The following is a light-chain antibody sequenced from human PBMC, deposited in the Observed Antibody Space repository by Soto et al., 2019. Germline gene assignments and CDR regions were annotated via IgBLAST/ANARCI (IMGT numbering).Light chain of an antibody. J-gene: IGKJ1*01. Sequence: DIQMTQSPSSVSASVGDTVTITCRASQGISSWLAWYQQKPGRAPKLLIYTASSLQGGAPSRFTGSGSGTEFTLTISSLQPDDFATYYCQQYNSYSWTFGQGTKVDIK. CDR3: QQYNSYSWT. CDR1: QGISSW. CDR2: TAS. V-gene: IGKV1D-16*01.